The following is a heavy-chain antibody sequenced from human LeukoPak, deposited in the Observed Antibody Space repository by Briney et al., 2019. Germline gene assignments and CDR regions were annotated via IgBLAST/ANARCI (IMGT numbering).Heavy chain of an antibody. CDR1: GYSFTTYW. CDR3: ARHKGFDY. V-gene: IGHV5-51*01. J-gene: IGHJ4*02. CDR2: IYPGDSDT. Sequence: GESLKISCKGSGYSFTTYWIAWVRQMPGKGLECMGIIYPGDSDTRYSPSFQGQFSISVDKSINTAYLQWSSLKASDTAMYYCARHKGFDYWGQGTLVTVSS.